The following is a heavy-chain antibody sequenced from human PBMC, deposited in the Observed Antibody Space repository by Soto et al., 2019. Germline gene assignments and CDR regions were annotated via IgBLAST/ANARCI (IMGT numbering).Heavy chain of an antibody. J-gene: IGHJ6*02. D-gene: IGHD5-18*01. V-gene: IGHV4-30-2*01. CDR2: IYHSGST. CDR3: ASSYGAGYSYGVYYYYGMDV. CDR1: GGSISSGGYS. Sequence: SETLSLTCAVSGGSISSGGYSWSWIRQPPGKGLEWIGYIYHSGSTYYNPSLKSRVTISVDRSKNQFSLKLSSVTAADTAVYYCASSYGAGYSYGVYYYYGMDVWGQGTTVTVS.